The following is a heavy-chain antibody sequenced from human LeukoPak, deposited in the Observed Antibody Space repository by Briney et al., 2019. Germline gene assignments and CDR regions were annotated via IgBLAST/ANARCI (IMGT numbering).Heavy chain of an antibody. CDR3: AKPETTVTTNPFDY. V-gene: IGHV3-7*01. CDR1: GFSFTTYW. J-gene: IGHJ4*02. CDR2: IQQDGTEK. Sequence: GGSLRLSCAASGFSFTTYWMGWVRQAPGKGLEWVANIQQDGTEKYYVDSVKGRFTISRDDAKNSLYLQMNSLRVEGTAVYYCAKPETTVTTNPFDYWGQGTLVTVSS. D-gene: IGHD4-17*01.